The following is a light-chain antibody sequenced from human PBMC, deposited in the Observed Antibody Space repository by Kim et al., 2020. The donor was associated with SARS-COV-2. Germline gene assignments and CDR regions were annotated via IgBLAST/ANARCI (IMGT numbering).Light chain of an antibody. CDR3: QQYRYYSYT. J-gene: IGKJ3*01. V-gene: IGKV1-5*03. CDR1: QSLDDW. CDR2: MTS. Sequence: DVQMAQSPSTLSANVGDRVIITGRASQSLDDWLAWYQHKPGKAPKLLIYMTSTLESGVPSRFSGSGFGTEFTLTISSLQPDDFATYYCQQYRYYSYTFGPGTKVDIK.